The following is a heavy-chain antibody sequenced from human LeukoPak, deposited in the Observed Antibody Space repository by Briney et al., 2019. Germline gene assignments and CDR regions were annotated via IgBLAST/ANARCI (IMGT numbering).Heavy chain of an antibody. CDR3: ATKQWLAPPPDS. J-gene: IGHJ4*02. Sequence: GGSLRLSCAASGFTFSKYSMLWVRQAPGKGLESVSRINTDGTVTTYADSVKGRFTVSRDNADNKMFLQMNSVRDEYTAVYYCATKQWLAPPPDSWGQGTPVTVSS. D-gene: IGHD6-19*01. CDR1: GFTFSKYS. CDR2: INTDGTVT. V-gene: IGHV3-74*01.